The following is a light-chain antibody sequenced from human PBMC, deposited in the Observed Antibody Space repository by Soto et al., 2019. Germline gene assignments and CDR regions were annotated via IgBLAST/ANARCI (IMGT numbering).Light chain of an antibody. J-gene: IGLJ1*01. CDR3: ISYTVSRSYV. CDR1: SSDIGTYDH. CDR2: SVS. Sequence: QSALTQPASVSGSPGQSITISCSGTSSDIGTYDHVAWFQQFPGKTPKLVIYSVSDRPSGVSYRFSGSKSGNTAYLTISGLQADDEADYYCISYTVSRSYVFGNGTKVTVL. V-gene: IGLV2-14*01.